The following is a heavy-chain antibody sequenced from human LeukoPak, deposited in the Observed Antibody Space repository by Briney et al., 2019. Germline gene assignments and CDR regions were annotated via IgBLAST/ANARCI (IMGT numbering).Heavy chain of an antibody. D-gene: IGHD6-13*01. J-gene: IGHJ6*02. CDR2: ISYDGSNK. CDR1: GFTFSSYG. Sequence: GRSLRLSCAASGFTFSSYGMHWVRQAPGKGLEWVAVISYDGSNKYYADSVKGRFTISRDNSKNTLYLQMNSLRAEDTAVYYCAKGIDVAAAGTDYYGMGVWGQGTTVTVSS. V-gene: IGHV3-30*18. CDR3: AKGIDVAAAGTDYYGMGV.